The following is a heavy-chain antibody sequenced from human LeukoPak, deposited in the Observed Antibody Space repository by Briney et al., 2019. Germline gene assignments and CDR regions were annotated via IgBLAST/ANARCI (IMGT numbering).Heavy chain of an antibody. D-gene: IGHD6-13*01. CDR2: INHSGST. CDR1: GGSLSGYY. CDR3: ARVRSSWYESPFDY. Sequence: SETLSLTCAVYGGSLSGYYWSWIRQPPGKGLEWIGEINHSGSTNYNPSLKSRVTISVDTSKNQFSLKLSSVTAADTAVYYCARVRSSWYESPFDYWGQGTLVTVSS. J-gene: IGHJ4*02. V-gene: IGHV4-34*01.